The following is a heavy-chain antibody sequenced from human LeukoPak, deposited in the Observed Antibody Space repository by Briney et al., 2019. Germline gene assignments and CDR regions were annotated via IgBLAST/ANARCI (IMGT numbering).Heavy chain of an antibody. CDR1: GFTFSSYA. CDR2: ISGSGGST. CDR3: ARLSIVGATTYYFDY. D-gene: IGHD1-26*01. V-gene: IGHV3-23*01. J-gene: IGHJ4*02. Sequence: PGGSLRLSCAASGFTFSSYAMSWVRQAPGKGLEWVSAISGSGGSTYYADSVKGRFTISRDNSKNTLYLQMNSLRAEDTAVYYCARLSIVGATTYYFDYWGQGTLVTVSS.